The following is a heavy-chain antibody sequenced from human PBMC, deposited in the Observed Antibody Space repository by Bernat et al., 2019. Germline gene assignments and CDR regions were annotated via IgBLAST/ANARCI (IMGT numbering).Heavy chain of an antibody. Sequence: QVQLVESGGGVVQPGRSLRLSCAASGFTFSSYAMHWVRQAPGKGLEWVAVISYDGSNKYYADSVKGLFTISRDNSKNTLYLQMNSLRAEDTAVYYCARDPSYYYGSGPYFDYWGQGTLVTVSS. CDR3: ARDPSYYYGSGPYFDY. J-gene: IGHJ4*02. V-gene: IGHV3-30-3*01. CDR2: ISYDGSNK. CDR1: GFTFSSYA. D-gene: IGHD3-10*01.